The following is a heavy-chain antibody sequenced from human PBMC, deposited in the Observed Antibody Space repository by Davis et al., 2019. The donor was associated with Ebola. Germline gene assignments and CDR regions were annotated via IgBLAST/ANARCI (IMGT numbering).Heavy chain of an antibody. D-gene: IGHD2-21*02. V-gene: IGHV3-21*05. CDR3: ARGPVVVTADYFDY. CDR1: GFTFSSYS. CDR2: ISSSSSYI. Sequence: GESLKISCAASGFTFSSYSMNWVRQAPGKGLEWVSYISSSSSYIYYADSVKGRFTISRDNAKNSLYLQMNSLRAEDTAVYYCARGPVVVTADYFDYWGQGTLVTVSS. J-gene: IGHJ4*02.